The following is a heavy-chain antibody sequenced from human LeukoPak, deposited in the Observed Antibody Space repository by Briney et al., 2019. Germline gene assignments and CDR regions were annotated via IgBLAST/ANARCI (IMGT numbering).Heavy chain of an antibody. CDR2: IYTGGRT. CDR3: HGVADPYSSGLTPGGCY. D-gene: IGHD6-25*01. CDR1: GFTVSSKY. V-gene: IGHV3-53*01. Sequence: GGSLRLSCAASGFTVSSKYMSWVRQADGKVLEWVSVIYTGGRTSYAASAKGRFTISGDNSQNTLYLQMNSLRAEDTAVYYCHGVADPYSSGLTPGGCYWGQGTLVTVSS. J-gene: IGHJ4*02.